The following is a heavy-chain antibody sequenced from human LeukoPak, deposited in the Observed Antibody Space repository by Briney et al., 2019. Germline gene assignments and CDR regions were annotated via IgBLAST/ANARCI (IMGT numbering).Heavy chain of an antibody. CDR1: GGTFSGYA. Sequence: SVRVSSKASGGTFSGYAISWVRQAPGQGLEWMGGIIPIFGTANYAQKFQGRVTITADESTSTAYMELSSLRSEDTAVYYCARDTLELRDGWFDPWGQGTLVTVSS. CDR3: ARDTLELRDGWFDP. CDR2: IIPIFGTA. D-gene: IGHD1-7*01. J-gene: IGHJ5*02. V-gene: IGHV1-69*01.